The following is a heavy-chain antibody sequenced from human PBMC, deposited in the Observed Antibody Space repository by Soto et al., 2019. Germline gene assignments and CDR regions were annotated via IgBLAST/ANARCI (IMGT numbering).Heavy chain of an antibody. D-gene: IGHD2-2*01. CDR3: AKMPIVVVPAAISYFDL. CDR1: GFTFSSYA. V-gene: IGHV3-23*01. J-gene: IGHJ2*01. CDR2: ISGSGGST. Sequence: EVQLLESGGGLVQPGGSLRLSCAASGFTFSSYAMSWVRQAPGKGLEWVSAISGSGGSTYYADSVKGRFTISRDNSKNTLYLQMNSLRAEDTAVYYCAKMPIVVVPAAISYFDLWGRGTLATVSS.